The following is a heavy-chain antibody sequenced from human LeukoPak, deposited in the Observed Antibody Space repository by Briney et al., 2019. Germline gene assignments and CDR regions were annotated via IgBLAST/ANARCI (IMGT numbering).Heavy chain of an antibody. CDR1: GFTFSDYY. D-gene: IGHD3-10*01. J-gene: IGHJ4*02. Sequence: PGGSLRLSCAASGFTFSDYYMSWIRQAPGKGLEWVSYISSSGSTIYYADSVKGRFTISRDNAKNSLYLQMNSLRAEDTAVYYCARDPRHYGSGSYYRGFDYWGQGTLVTVSP. CDR3: ARDPRHYGSGSYYRGFDY. CDR2: ISSSGSTI. V-gene: IGHV3-11*04.